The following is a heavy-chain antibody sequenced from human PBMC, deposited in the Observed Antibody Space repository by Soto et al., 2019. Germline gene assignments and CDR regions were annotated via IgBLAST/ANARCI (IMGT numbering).Heavy chain of an antibody. CDR3: ARWESSDWYLGV. J-gene: IGHJ4*02. CDR1: GFSFNTYW. D-gene: IGHD6-19*01. Sequence: EVQLVESGGGLVQPGGSLRLSCAAAGFSFNTYWMSWVRQAPGKGLEWVASINPDGFRKYFADSVKGRFTITRDSAENSLDLQRISLRAEDTAVYYCARWESSDWYLGVWGQGTLVTVSS. V-gene: IGHV3-7*03. CDR2: INPDGFRK.